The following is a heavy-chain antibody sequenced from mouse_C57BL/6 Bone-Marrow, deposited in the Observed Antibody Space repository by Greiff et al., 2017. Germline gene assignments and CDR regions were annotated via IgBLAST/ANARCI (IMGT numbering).Heavy chain of an antibody. CDR1: GYTFTSYW. Sequence: QVQLQQPGAELVKPGASVKMSCKASGYTFTSYWITWVKQRPGQGLEWIGDIYPGSGSTNYNEKFKSKATLTVDTSSSTAYMRLSSLTSDDSAVYYCASQKLRIYYYVGEYFDYWGQATTLTVSS. CDR2: IYPGSGST. CDR3: ASQKLRIYYYVGEYFDY. D-gene: IGHD1-1*01. J-gene: IGHJ2*01. V-gene: IGHV1-55*01.